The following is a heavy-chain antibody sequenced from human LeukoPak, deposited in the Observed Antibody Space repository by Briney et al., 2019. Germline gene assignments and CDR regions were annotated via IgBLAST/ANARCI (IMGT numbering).Heavy chain of an antibody. J-gene: IGHJ4*02. V-gene: IGHV3-23*01. CDR3: AKGGRITAVLPFDY. D-gene: IGHD6-13*01. CDR2: ISGSGGST. CDR1: GFTFSSYV. Sequence: PGGSLRLSCAASGFTFSSYVMSWVRQAPGKGLEWVSAISGSGGSTAYADSVKGRFTISRDNSKNTLYLQVSSLRAEDTAVYRCAKGGRITAVLPFDYWGQGTLVTVSS.